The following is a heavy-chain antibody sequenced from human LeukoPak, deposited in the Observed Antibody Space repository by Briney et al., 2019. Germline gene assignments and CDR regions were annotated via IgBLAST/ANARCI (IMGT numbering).Heavy chain of an antibody. Sequence: GASVKVSCKASGYTFTSYGISWVRQAPGQGLEWMGWISGYNGNTNYAQKLQGRVTMTTDTSTSTAYMELRSLRSDDTAVYYCASISYGDYSFDYWGQGTLVTVSS. CDR2: ISGYNGNT. V-gene: IGHV1-18*01. D-gene: IGHD4-17*01. CDR1: GYTFTSYG. CDR3: ASISYGDYSFDY. J-gene: IGHJ4*02.